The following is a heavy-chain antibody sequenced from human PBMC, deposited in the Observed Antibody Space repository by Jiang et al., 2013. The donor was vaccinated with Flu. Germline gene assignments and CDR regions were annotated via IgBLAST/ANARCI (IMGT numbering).Heavy chain of an antibody. V-gene: IGHV1-8*01. CDR1: GYTFTSYD. J-gene: IGHJ3*02. CDR2: MNPNSGNT. Sequence: EVKKPGASVKVSCKASGYTFTSYDINWVRQATGQGLEWMGWMNPNSGNTGYAQKFQGRVTMTRNTSISTAYMELSSLRSEDTAVYYCASSVEQQRTAFDIWGQGTMVTVSS. D-gene: IGHD6-13*01. CDR3: ASSVEQQRTAFDI.